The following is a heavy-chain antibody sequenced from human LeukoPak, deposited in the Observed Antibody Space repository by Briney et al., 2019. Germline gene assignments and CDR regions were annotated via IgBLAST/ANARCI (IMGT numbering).Heavy chain of an antibody. CDR1: GGSFSGYY. V-gene: IGHV4-34*03. J-gene: IGHJ4*02. CDR3: CGGDWAPSGFDY. D-gene: IGHD2-21*02. CDR2: INHSGST. Sequence: SETLSLTCAVYGGSFSGYYWSWIRQPPGKGLEWIGEINHSGSTNYNPSLKSRVTISVDTSKNQFSLKLSSVTAADTAVYYCCGGDWAPSGFDYWGQGTLVTVSS.